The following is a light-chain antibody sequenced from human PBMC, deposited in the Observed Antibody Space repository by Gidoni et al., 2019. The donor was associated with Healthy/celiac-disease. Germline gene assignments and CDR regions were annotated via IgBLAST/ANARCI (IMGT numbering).Light chain of an antibody. CDR1: ALPDQF. Sequence: SYELAQPPSVSVSPGQTARNTCSGDALPDQFAYWYQQKPGQAPVLLIYKDSERPSGIPERFSGSSSGTTATLTISGVQAEDEADYYCQSPDSTTSYYVFGTGTKVTVL. V-gene: IGLV3-25*02. CDR2: KDS. J-gene: IGLJ1*01. CDR3: QSPDSTTSYYV.